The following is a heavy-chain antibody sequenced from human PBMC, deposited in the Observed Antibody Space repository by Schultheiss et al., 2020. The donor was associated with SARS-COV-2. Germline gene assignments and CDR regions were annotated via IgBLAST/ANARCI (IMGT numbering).Heavy chain of an antibody. V-gene: IGHV2-5*08. CDR2: IYWDDDQ. CDR3: ARVIGDDAFDI. J-gene: IGHJ3*02. Sequence: SGPTLVKPTQTLTLTCTFSGFSLSTSGMRVSWIRQPPGKALEWLAVIYWDDDQRFSPSLRTRLSIAKDTSKNQVVLTMTNIDPVDTATYYCARVIGDDAFDIWGQGTMVTVSS. D-gene: IGHD2/OR15-2a*01. CDR1: GFSLSTSGMR.